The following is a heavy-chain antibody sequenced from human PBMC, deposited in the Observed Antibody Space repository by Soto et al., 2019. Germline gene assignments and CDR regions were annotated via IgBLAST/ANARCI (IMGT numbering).Heavy chain of an antibody. J-gene: IGHJ6*03. CDR2: ISAYNGNT. D-gene: IGHD2-2*01. V-gene: IGHV1-18*01. Sequence: ASVKVSCKASGYTFTSYGISWVRQAPGQGLEWMGWISAYNGNTNYAQKLQGRVTMTTDTSTSTAYMELRSLRSDDTAVYYCARRYCSSTSCYSGYYYMDVWGKGTTVTVSS. CDR1: GYTFTSYG. CDR3: ARRYCSSTSCYSGYYYMDV.